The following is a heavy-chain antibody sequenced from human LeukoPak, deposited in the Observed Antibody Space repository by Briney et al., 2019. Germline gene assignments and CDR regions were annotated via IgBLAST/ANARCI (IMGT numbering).Heavy chain of an antibody. J-gene: IGHJ4*02. D-gene: IGHD3-3*01. CDR2: ISYDGSNK. CDR3: ARVSLRFLEWLPLDY. CDR1: GFTFSSYA. Sequence: GRSLRLSCAASGFTFSSYAMHWVRQAPGKGLEWVAVISYDGSNKYYADSVKGRFTISRDNSKNTLYLQMNSLRAEDTAVYYCARVSLRFLEWLPLDYWGQGTLATVSS. V-gene: IGHV3-30-3*01.